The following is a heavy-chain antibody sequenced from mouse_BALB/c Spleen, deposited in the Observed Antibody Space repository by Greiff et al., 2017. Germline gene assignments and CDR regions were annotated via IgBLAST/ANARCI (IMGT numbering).Heavy chain of an antibody. CDR3: ARGFDGYPYYYAMDY. CDR1: GFTFSSFG. V-gene: IGHV5-17*02. J-gene: IGHJ4*01. Sequence: DVQLVESGGGLVQPGGSRKLSCAASGFTFSSFGMHWVRQAPEKGLEWVAYISSGSSTIYYADTVKGRFTISRDNPKNTLFLQMTSLRSEDTAMYYCARGFDGYPYYYAMDYWGQGTSVTVAS. D-gene: IGHD2-3*01. CDR2: ISSGSSTI.